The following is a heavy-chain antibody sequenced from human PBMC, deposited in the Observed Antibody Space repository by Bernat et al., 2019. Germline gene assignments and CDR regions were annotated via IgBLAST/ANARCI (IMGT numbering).Heavy chain of an antibody. CDR1: GISLSSYS. Sequence: EVQLVESGGGLVQPGGSLRLSCAASGISLSSYSMNWVRQAPGKGLEWVSYISSSSSYTNYADSVKGRFTISRDNAKNSLYLQMNSLRAEDTAVYYCARGTSTSAPYMDVWGKGTTVTVSS. CDR3: ARGTSTSAPYMDV. CDR2: ISSSSSYT. J-gene: IGHJ6*03. V-gene: IGHV3-48*04.